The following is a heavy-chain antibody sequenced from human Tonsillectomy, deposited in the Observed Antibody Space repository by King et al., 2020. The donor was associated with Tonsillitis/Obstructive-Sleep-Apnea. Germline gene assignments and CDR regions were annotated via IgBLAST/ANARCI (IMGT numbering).Heavy chain of an antibody. CDR3: ARGARYYDTSGRDAFDI. CDR2: IKKDGHEE. CDR1: GFTFSSYW. J-gene: IGHJ3*02. V-gene: IGHV3-7*01. Sequence: VQLVESGGDLVQPGGSLRLSCAASGFTFSSYWMNWVRQAPGKGLEWVANIKKDGHEEDYVDSVKGRFTISRDNAKNSLSLQMNSLRAEDTAVYYCARGARYYDTSGRDAFDIWGQGTRVTVSS. D-gene: IGHD3-22*01.